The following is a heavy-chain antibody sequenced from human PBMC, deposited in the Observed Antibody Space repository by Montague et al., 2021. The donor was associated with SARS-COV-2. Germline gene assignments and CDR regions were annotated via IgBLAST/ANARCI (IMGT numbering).Heavy chain of an antibody. CDR3: ARVLDYYGSGSYPLYYYYGMDX. V-gene: IGHV3-30*04. J-gene: IGHJ6*02. CDR1: GFTFSSYA. D-gene: IGHD3-10*01. CDR2: ISYDGSNK. Sequence: SLRLSCAASGFTFSSYAMRWVRQAPGKGLEWVAVISYDGSNKYYADSVKGRFTISRDNSKNTLYLQMNSLRAEDTAVYYCARVLDYYGSGSYPLYYYYGMDXWGQGTTVTVSS.